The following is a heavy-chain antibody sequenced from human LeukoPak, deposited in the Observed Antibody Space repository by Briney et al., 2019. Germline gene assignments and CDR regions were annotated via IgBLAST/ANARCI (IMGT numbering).Heavy chain of an antibody. CDR3: ARHPPTLLRYFDWLQNAFDI. CDR1: GGSFSGYY. Sequence: PSETLSLTCAVYGGSFSGYYWSWIRQPPGKGLEWIGEINHSGSTNYNPSLKSRVTISVDTSKNQFSPKLSSVTAADTAVYYCARHPPTLLRYFDWLQNAFDIWGQGTMVTVSS. J-gene: IGHJ3*02. CDR2: INHSGST. V-gene: IGHV4-34*01. D-gene: IGHD3-9*01.